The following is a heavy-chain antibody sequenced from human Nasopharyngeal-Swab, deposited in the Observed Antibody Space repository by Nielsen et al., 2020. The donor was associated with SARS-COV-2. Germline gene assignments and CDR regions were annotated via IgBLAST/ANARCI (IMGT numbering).Heavy chain of an antibody. J-gene: IGHJ4*02. CDR1: GFTFSGSA. D-gene: IGHD2-15*01. Sequence: GESLKISCAASGFTFSGSAIHWVRQASGEGLEWVARIRSKGNNYATAYSASVKGRFTIFRDDPTNTAYLQMNSLKTEDTAMYYCTRCGGGCYSGRDYWGQGTLVTASS. CDR3: TRCGGGCYSGRDY. CDR2: IRSKGNNYAT. V-gene: IGHV3-73*01.